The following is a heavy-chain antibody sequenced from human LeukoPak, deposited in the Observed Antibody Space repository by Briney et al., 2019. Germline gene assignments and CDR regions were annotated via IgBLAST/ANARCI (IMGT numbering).Heavy chain of an antibody. Sequence: GGSLRLSCAASGFTFSSYAMSWVRQAPGKGLEWVSAISGSGGSTYYADSVKGRFTISRDNSKNTLYLQMNSLRAEDTAVYYCATQASYSSSWYLVGYWGQGTLVTVSS. CDR2: ISGSGGST. V-gene: IGHV3-23*01. D-gene: IGHD6-13*01. CDR3: ATQASYSSSWYLVGY. CDR1: GFTFSSYA. J-gene: IGHJ4*02.